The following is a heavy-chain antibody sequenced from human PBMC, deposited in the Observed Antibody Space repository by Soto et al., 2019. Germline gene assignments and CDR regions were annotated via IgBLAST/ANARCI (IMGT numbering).Heavy chain of an antibody. CDR1: GGTFSSYA. D-gene: IGHD5-12*01. Sequence: QVQLVQSGAEVKKPGSSVKVSCKASGGTFSSYAISWVRQAPGQGLEWMGGIIPIFGTANYAQKFQGRVTITADEATSTAYMELSSLRSEDTAVYYCARDRGEGDGYHLESVWFDPWGQGTLVTVSS. CDR3: ARDRGEGDGYHLESVWFDP. V-gene: IGHV1-69*01. J-gene: IGHJ5*02. CDR2: IIPIFGTA.